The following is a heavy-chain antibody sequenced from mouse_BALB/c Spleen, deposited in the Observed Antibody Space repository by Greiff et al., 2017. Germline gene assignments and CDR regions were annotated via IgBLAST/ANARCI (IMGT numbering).Heavy chain of an antibody. D-gene: IGHD2-14*01. V-gene: IGHV1-7*01. CDR3: AREGYGAMDY. CDR1: GYTFTSYW. J-gene: IGHJ4*01. CDR2: INPSTGYP. Sequence: QVQLKESGAELAKPGASVKMSCKASGYTFTSYWMHWVKQRPGQGLEWIVYINPSTGYPEYNQKFKDKATLTADKSSSTAYMQLSSLTSEDSAVYYCAREGYGAMDYWGQGTSVTVSS.